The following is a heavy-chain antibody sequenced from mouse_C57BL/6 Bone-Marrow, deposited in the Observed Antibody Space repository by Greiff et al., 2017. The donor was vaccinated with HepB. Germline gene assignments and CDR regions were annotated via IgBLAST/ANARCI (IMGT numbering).Heavy chain of an antibody. CDR2: ISDGGSYT. D-gene: IGHD1-1*01. J-gene: IGHJ1*03. CDR1: GFTFSSYA. CDR3: ARDNGSSLYWYFDV. V-gene: IGHV5-4*01. Sequence: EVHLVESGGGLVKPGGSLKLSCAASGFTFSSYAMSWVRQTPEKRLEWVATISDGGSYTYYPDNVKGRFTISRDNAKNNLYLQMSHLKSEDTAMYYCARDNGSSLYWYFDVWGTGTTVTVSS.